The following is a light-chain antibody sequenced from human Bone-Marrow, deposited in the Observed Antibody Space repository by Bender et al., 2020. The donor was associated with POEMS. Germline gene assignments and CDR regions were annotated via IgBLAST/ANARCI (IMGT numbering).Light chain of an antibody. CDR1: SSDVGDYNY. CDR3: QTWDTNMGV. Sequence: QSALTQPPSASGSPGQSVTISCTGTSSDVGDYNYVSWYLQHPGKAPKLMIYEVTKRPSGVPDRLSGSNSGNPATLTISGSQAMDEAGYYCQTWDTNMGVFGKGTKLTVL. CDR2: EVT. J-gene: IGLJ3*02. V-gene: IGLV2-8*01.